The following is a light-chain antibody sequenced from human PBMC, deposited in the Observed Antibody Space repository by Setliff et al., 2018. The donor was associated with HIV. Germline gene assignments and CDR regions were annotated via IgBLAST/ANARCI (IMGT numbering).Light chain of an antibody. Sequence: QSALTQPRSVSGSPGQSVTISCTGTSSDVGGYKYVSWYQHHPGKAPKLMIYDVSKRPSGVPDRFSGSKSGNTASLTISGLQAEDEADYYCCSYAGSDTHYVFGTGTKGTVL. V-gene: IGLV2-11*01. CDR1: SSDVGGYKY. CDR2: DVS. J-gene: IGLJ1*01. CDR3: CSYAGSDTHYV.